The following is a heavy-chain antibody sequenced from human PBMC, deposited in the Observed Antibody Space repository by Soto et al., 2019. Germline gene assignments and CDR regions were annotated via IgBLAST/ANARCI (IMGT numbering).Heavy chain of an antibody. J-gene: IGHJ4*02. CDR1: GGTFSSYT. Sequence: GASVKVSCKASGGTFSSYTISWVRQAPGQGLEWVGWITPYNGNTNYGQNFQGRVTMTADTSTSTAYMELGSLTTDDTAVYYCARDTSFYFDYWGQGTRVTVSS. V-gene: IGHV1-18*01. D-gene: IGHD2-2*01. CDR3: ARDTSFYFDY. CDR2: ITPYNGNT.